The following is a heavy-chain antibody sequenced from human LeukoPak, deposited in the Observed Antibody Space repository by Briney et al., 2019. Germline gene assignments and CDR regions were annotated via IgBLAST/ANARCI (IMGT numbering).Heavy chain of an antibody. V-gene: IGHV1-18*03. CDR3: AQGYYSNSLYYYYGMDV. CDR2: ISAYNGNT. D-gene: IGHD4-11*01. CDR1: GYTFTSYG. Sequence: ASVKVSCKASGYTFTSYGISWVRQAPGQGLEWMGWISAYNGNTNYAQKLQGRVTMTTDTSTSTAYMELRSLRSDDMAVYYCAQGYYSNSLYYYYGMDVWGQGTTVTVSS. J-gene: IGHJ6*02.